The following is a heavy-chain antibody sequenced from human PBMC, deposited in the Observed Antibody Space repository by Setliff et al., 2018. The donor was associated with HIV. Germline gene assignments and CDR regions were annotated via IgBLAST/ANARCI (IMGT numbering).Heavy chain of an antibody. V-gene: IGHV3-21*01. D-gene: IGHD6-19*01. CDR2: ISSSSSYI. CDR1: GFTFSSYW. J-gene: IGHJ5*02. CDR3: ARGGWLDHHWFDP. Sequence: PGGSLRLSCAASGFTFSSYWMSWVRQAPGKGLEWVSSISSSSSYIHYADSVKGRFTISRDNAKNSLYLQMNSLRAEDTAVYYCARGGWLDHHWFDPWGQEPWSPSPQ.